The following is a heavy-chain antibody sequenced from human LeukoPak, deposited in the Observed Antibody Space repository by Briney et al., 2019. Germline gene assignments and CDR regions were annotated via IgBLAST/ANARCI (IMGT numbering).Heavy chain of an antibody. D-gene: IGHD3-10*01. V-gene: IGHV4-34*01. J-gene: IGHJ4*02. CDR2: INHSGST. CDR3: ARVDGSGRSYSPGPRTLRY. Sequence: SEALSLTCAVYGGSFSGYYWSWIRQPPGKGLEWIGEINHSGSTNYNPSLKSRITISVDTSKNQFSLKLSSVTAADTAVYYCARVDGSGRSYSPGPRTLRYWGQGTLVTVSS. CDR1: GGSFSGYY.